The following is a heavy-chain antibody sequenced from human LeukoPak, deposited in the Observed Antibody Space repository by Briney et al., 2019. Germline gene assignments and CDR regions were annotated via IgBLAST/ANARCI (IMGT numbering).Heavy chain of an antibody. J-gene: IGHJ4*02. CDR3: ARHPPAAHRLNVVVVPAIDY. V-gene: IGHV4-59*08. D-gene: IGHD2-2*01. CDR2: IYHSGST. CDR1: GGSISSYY. Sequence: PSETLSLTCTVSGGSISSYYWSWLRQPPGEGLEWLGYIYHSGSTNYNPSLKSRVTISVATSKNQFSLQLSSVNAADTAMYYCARHPPAAHRLNVVVVPAIDYWGQGTLVTVSS.